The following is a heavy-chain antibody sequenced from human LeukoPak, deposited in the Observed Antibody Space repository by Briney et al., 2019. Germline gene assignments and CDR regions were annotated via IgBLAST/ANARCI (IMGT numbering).Heavy chain of an antibody. CDR3: ARDMGHSSSWDDYFDY. Sequence: GGSLRLSCAASGFTLSSYAMHWVRQAPGKGLEWVAVISYDGSNKYYADSVKGRFTISRDNSKNTLYLQMNSLRAEDTAVYYCARDMGHSSSWDDYFDYWGQGTLVTVSS. CDR1: GFTLSSYA. V-gene: IGHV3-30-3*01. D-gene: IGHD6-13*01. J-gene: IGHJ4*02. CDR2: ISYDGSNK.